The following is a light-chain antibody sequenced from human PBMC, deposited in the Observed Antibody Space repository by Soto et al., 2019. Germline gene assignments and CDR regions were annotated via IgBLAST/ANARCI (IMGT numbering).Light chain of an antibody. J-gene: IGLJ1*01. CDR1: SSNIGAGYD. CDR3: QSYDSSLSGSYV. CDR2: GNS. Sequence: QSVLTQPPSVSGAAGQRVTISCTGSSSNIGAGYDVHWYQQLPGTAPKLLIYGNSNRPSGVPDRFSGSKSGTSASLAITGLQAEDEADYYCQSYDSSLSGSYVFGTGTRSPS. V-gene: IGLV1-40*01.